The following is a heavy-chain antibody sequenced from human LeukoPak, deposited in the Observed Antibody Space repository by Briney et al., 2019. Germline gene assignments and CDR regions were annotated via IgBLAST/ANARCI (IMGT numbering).Heavy chain of an antibody. V-gene: IGHV1-69*13. CDR2: IIPIFGTA. Sequence: ASVKVSCKASGGTFSSYVISWVRQAPGQGLEWMGGIIPIFGTANYAQKFQGRVTITADESTSTAYMELSSLRSEDTAVYYCARKRGQPGLLPNSNWFDPWGQGTLVTVSS. CDR1: GGTFSSYV. D-gene: IGHD3-10*01. CDR3: ARKRGQPGLLPNSNWFDP. J-gene: IGHJ5*02.